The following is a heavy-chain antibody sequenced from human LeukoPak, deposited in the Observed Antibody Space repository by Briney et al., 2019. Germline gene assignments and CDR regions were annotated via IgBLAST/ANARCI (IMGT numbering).Heavy chain of an antibody. D-gene: IGHD2-21*01. CDR1: GVSVSDYY. CDR3: ARIRCGRGQARCYNH. V-gene: IGHV4-34*01. CDR2: VSPGGYT. J-gene: IGHJ5*02. Sequence: PSETLSLTCAVSGVSVSDYYWSWIRQSPEKGLEWIGEVSPGGYTTSNPSLRSRVIISEDTSENQLSLNVTSVTAADTALYYCARIRCGRGQARCYNHWAQGSLVTVSS.